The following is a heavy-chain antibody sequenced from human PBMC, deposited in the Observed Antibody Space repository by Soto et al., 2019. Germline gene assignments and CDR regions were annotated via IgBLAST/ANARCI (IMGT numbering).Heavy chain of an antibody. J-gene: IGHJ4*02. CDR2: IRSKANSYAT. D-gene: IGHD3-9*01. V-gene: IGHV3-73*02. CDR3: TRRGGYYDILTGSDY. CDR1: GFTFSGSA. Sequence: EVQLVESGGGLVQPGGSLKLSCAASGFTFSGSAMHWVRQASGKGLEWVGRIRSKANSYATAYAASVKGRFTISRDDSKNTAYLQMNSLKTEDTAVYYCTRRGGYYDILTGSDYWGQGNLVTVSS.